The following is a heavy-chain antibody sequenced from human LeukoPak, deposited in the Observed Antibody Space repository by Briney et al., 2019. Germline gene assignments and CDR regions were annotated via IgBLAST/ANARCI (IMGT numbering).Heavy chain of an antibody. CDR2: INHSGST. J-gene: IGHJ4*02. CDR3: AREDYSIHFDY. V-gene: IGHV4-34*01. Sequence: SETLSLTCAVYGGSFSGYYWSWIRQPPGKGLEWIGEINHSGSTNYNPSLKSRVTISVDTSKNQFFLKLSSVTAADTAVYYCAREDYSIHFDYWGQGTLVTVSS. CDR1: GGSFSGYY. D-gene: IGHD4-11*01.